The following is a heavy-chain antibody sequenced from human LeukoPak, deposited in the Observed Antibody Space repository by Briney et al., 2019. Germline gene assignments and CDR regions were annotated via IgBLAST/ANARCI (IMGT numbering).Heavy chain of an antibody. CDR1: GGSFSGYY. J-gene: IGHJ5*02. Sequence: SETLSLTCAVYGGSFSGYYWSWIRQPPGKGLEWIGSIYHSGSTYYNPSLKSRVTISVDTSKNQFSLNLSSVTAADTAVYYCARGDITMVRGVRDNWFDPWGQGTLVTVPS. CDR2: IYHSGST. D-gene: IGHD3-10*01. V-gene: IGHV4-34*01. CDR3: ARGDITMVRGVRDNWFDP.